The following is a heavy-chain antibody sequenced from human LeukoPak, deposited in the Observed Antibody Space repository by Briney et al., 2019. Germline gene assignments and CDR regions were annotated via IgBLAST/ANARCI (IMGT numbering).Heavy chain of an antibody. J-gene: IGHJ3*02. Sequence: KSGGSLRLSCAASGFTFSSYSMNWVRQAPGKGLEWVSSISSSSSYIYYADSVKGRFTISRDNAKNSLYLQMNSLRAEDTAVYYRARDNVASGDSSGENDAFDIWGQGTMATVSS. D-gene: IGHD3-22*01. V-gene: IGHV3-21*01. CDR3: ARDNVASGDSSGENDAFDI. CDR2: ISSSSSYI. CDR1: GFTFSSYS.